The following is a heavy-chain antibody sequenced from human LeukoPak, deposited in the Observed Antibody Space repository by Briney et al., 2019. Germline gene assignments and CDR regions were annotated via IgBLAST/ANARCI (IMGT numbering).Heavy chain of an antibody. D-gene: IGHD1-26*01. CDR3: ARWLVGALKPGAFDV. CDR1: GFTFSASI. CDR2: ISSNSYNI. V-gene: IGHV3-21*01. Sequence: KPGGSLRLSCAGSGFTFSASIMNWVRQAPGKGLEWVSSISSNSYNIYYADSVRGRFTISRDNARNSLFLQMNSLRAEDTAVYYCARWLVGALKPGAFDVWGQGTAVTVSS. J-gene: IGHJ3*01.